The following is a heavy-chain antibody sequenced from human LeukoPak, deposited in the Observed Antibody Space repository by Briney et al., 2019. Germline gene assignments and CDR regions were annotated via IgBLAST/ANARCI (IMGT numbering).Heavy chain of an antibody. CDR1: GFTFDDYG. CDR2: ISGHGGST. J-gene: IGHJ4*02. CDR3: AKEGYSYGYYSDY. V-gene: IGHV3-43*02. D-gene: IGHD5-18*01. Sequence: PGGSLRLSCAASGFTFDDYGMHWVRQAPGKGLEWVSLISGHGGSTYYADSVKGRFTISRDYSKNSLYLQMNSLRTEDTALYYCAKEGYSYGYYSDYWGQGTLVTVSS.